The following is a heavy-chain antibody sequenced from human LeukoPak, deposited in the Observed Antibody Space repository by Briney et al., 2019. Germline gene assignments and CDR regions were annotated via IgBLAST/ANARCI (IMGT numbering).Heavy chain of an antibody. CDR2: ISSSSGSSTTI. CDR1: GFTFSSYS. J-gene: IGHJ4*02. Sequence: GGSLRLSCAASGFTFSSYSMNWVRQAPGKGLEWVSYISSSSGSSTTIYYADSVKGRFTISRDNAKNSLYLQMNSLRAEDTAVYYCVRTDYYPFSTFWGQGTLVTVSS. D-gene: IGHD3-22*01. V-gene: IGHV3-48*04. CDR3: VRTDYYPFSTF.